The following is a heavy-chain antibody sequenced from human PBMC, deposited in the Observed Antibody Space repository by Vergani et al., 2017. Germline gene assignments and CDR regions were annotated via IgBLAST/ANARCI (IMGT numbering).Heavy chain of an antibody. CDR3: AKERLWFPSKDFDY. V-gene: IGHV3-30*18. D-gene: IGHD3-10*01. J-gene: IGHJ4*02. CDR1: GFTFSSYG. CDR2: ISYDGSNK. Sequence: VVQPGRSLRLSCAASGFTFSSYGMHWVRQAPGKGLEWVAVISYDGSNKYYADSVKGRFTISRDNSKNTLYLQMNSLRAEDTAVYYCAKERLWFPSKDFDYWGQGTLVTVSS.